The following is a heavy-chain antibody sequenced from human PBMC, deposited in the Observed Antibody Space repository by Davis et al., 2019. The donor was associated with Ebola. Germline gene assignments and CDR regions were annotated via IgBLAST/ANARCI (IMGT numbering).Heavy chain of an antibody. Sequence: ASVKVSCKASGYTFTSYGISWVRQAPGQGLEWMGIINPSGGSTSYAQKFQGRVTMTRDTSTSTVYMELSSLRSEDTAVYYCARDYAETYYDFWSGYYILGYWGQGTLVTVSS. CDR1: GYTFTSYG. J-gene: IGHJ4*02. V-gene: IGHV1-46*01. CDR2: INPSGGST. CDR3: ARDYAETYYDFWSGYYILGY. D-gene: IGHD3-3*01.